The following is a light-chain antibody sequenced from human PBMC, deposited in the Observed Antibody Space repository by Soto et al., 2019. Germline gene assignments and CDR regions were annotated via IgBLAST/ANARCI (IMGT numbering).Light chain of an antibody. V-gene: IGKV1-5*03. CDR2: KAS. CDR3: QQYKSYT. CDR1: QTISGW. Sequence: DIQMTQSPSTLSASVGDRVTITCRASQTISGWLAWYQQKPGKAPKLLIYKASSLESGVPSRFSGSGSGTEFTLTISSLQPDDFATYYCQQYKSYTFGQGTKVEIK. J-gene: IGKJ1*01.